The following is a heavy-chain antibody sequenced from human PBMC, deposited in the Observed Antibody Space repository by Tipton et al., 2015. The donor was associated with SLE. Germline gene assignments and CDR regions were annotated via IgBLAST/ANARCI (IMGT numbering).Heavy chain of an antibody. D-gene: IGHD4/OR15-4a*01. CDR3: AIGAPIDY. Sequence: SLRLSRAASGFTFDVFAMYWVRKAPGKGLEWVSGISASGDTIGYADSVKGRFTISRDNAKNALNLQMSSLRPEDTALYYCAIGAPIDYWGQGTQVIVSS. CDR2: ISASGDTI. CDR1: GFTFDVFA. J-gene: IGHJ4*02. V-gene: IGHV3-9*01.